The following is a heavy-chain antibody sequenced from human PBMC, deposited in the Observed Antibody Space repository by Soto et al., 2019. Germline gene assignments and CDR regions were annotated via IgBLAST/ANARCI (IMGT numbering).Heavy chain of an antibody. D-gene: IGHD6-13*01. J-gene: IGHJ6*03. CDR1: GYTFTNYD. Sequence: ASVKVSCKASGYTFTNYDINWVRQATGQGLERIGWMNPNSGTTGYAQKFQGRVTLTRDTSISTAYTELTSLTSEDTAVYYCARSAGTLGHYYDYYMAVWGKGTTVTVSS. V-gene: IGHV1-8*01. CDR2: MNPNSGTT. CDR3: ARSAGTLGHYYDYYMAV.